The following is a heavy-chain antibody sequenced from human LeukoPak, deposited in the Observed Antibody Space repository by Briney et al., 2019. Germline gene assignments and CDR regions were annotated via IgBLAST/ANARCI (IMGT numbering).Heavy chain of an antibody. Sequence: SETLSLTCTVSGGPISSYYWSWIRQPPGKGLEWIGYIFHSGSTNYNPPLKSRVSISLDTSKSQFSLKLTSVTAADTAVYYCVRASTDSSSWYHHFDYWGQGTLVTVSS. J-gene: IGHJ4*02. V-gene: IGHV4-59*01. D-gene: IGHD6-13*01. CDR3: VRASTDSSSWYHHFDY. CDR1: GGPISSYY. CDR2: IFHSGST.